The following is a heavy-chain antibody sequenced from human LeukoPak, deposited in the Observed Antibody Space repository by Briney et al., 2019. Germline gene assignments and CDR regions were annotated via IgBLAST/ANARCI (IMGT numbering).Heavy chain of an antibody. CDR1: GFTFSSYW. CDR3: ARGQRIVVVSNFDY. CDR2: INSDGSST. J-gene: IGHJ4*02. V-gene: IGHV3-74*01. Sequence: GGSLRLPCAASGFTFSSYWMHWVRQAPGKGLVWVSRINSDGSSTSYADSVKGRFTISRDNAKNTLYLQMNSLRAEDTAVYYRARGQRIVVVSNFDYWGQGTLVTVSS. D-gene: IGHD3-22*01.